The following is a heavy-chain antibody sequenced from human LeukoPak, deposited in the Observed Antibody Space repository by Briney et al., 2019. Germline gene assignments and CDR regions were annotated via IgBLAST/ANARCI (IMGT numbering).Heavy chain of an antibody. CDR2: ISGSGGST. CDR3: AKDQLVLRYFDPTKPDY. D-gene: IGHD3-9*01. Sequence: GGTLILSCAASGFTFSSYGMSWVRQAPGKGLEWVSAISGSGGSTYYADSVKGRFTISRDNSKNTLYLQMNSLRAEDTAVYYCAKDQLVLRYFDPTKPDYWGQGTLVTVSS. CDR1: GFTFSSYG. J-gene: IGHJ4*02. V-gene: IGHV3-23*01.